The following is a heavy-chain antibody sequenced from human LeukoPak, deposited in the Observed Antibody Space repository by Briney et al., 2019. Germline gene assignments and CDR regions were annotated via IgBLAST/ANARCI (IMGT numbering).Heavy chain of an antibody. CDR2: ISYDGSNK. D-gene: IGHD3-3*01. Sequence: GRSLRLSCAASGFTFSSYGMHWVRQAPGKGLEWVAVISYDGSNKYYADSVKGRFTISRDNSKNTLYLQMSSLRAEDTAVYYCAKDLTAHDFWSKDYYYYGMDVWGQGTTVTVSS. V-gene: IGHV3-30*18. CDR1: GFTFSSYG. J-gene: IGHJ6*02. CDR3: AKDLTAHDFWSKDYYYYGMDV.